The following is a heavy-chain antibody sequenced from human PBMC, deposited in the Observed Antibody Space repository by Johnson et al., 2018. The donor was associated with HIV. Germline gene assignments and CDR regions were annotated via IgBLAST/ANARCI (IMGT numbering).Heavy chain of an antibody. Sequence: VQLVESGGGLVQPGGSLRLSCEASGFTFSTFVMNWVRQAPGKGLEWVSGLSGSGVTTYYADSVKGRFTISRENSKNTVYLQMSSLMAEDTAVYYCAKHYAGGWFRGAFDLWGQGTMVTVSS. CDR3: AKHYAGGWFRGAFDL. V-gene: IGHV3-23*04. D-gene: IGHD6-19*01. J-gene: IGHJ3*01. CDR2: LSGSGVTT. CDR1: GFTFSTFV.